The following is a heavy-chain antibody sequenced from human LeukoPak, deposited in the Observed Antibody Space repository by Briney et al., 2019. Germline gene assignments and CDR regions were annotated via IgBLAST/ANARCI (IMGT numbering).Heavy chain of an antibody. CDR3: ARDGDGSGSYYIYNWFDP. CDR1: GFTFSNSA. Sequence: PGGSLRLSCAASGFTFSNSAMSWVRQPPGKGLEWVAVISYDGSNKYYADSVKRRFTNSRDNSKNTLYLQMNSLRAEDTAVYYCARDGDGSGSYYIYNWFDPWGQGTLVTVSS. D-gene: IGHD3-10*01. V-gene: IGHV3-30*04. J-gene: IGHJ5*02. CDR2: ISYDGSNK.